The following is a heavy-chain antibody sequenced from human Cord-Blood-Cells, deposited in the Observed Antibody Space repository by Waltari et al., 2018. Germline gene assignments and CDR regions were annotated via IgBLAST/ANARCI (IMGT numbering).Heavy chain of an antibody. J-gene: IGHJ4*02. CDR2: ISSSGSTI. CDR1: GFTFSSYE. Sequence: EVQLVESGGGLVQPGGSLRLSCAASGFTFSSYEMNWVRQAPGKGLEWVSYISSSGSTIYYADSGKGRFTISRDNAKNSLYLQMNSLRAEDTAVYYCARDKPGIAAAGTTLFDYWGQGTLVTVSS. CDR3: ARDKPGIAAAGTTLFDY. D-gene: IGHD6-13*01. V-gene: IGHV3-48*03.